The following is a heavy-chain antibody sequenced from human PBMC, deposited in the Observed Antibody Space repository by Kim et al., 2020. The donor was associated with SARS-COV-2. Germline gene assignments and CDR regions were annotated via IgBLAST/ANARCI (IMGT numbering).Heavy chain of an antibody. D-gene: IGHD1-1*01. Sequence: GGSLRLSCAASGFTFSSYAMSWVRQAPGKGLEWVSAISGSGGSTYYADSVKGRFTISRDNSKNTLYLQMNSLRAEDTAVYYCAKDLGTGIVLNYGMDVWGQGTTVTVSS. CDR3: AKDLGTGIVLNYGMDV. CDR1: GFTFSSYA. V-gene: IGHV3-23*01. CDR2: ISGSGGST. J-gene: IGHJ6*02.